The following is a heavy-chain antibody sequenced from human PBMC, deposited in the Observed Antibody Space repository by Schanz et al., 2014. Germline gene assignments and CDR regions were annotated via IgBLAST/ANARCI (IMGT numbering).Heavy chain of an antibody. J-gene: IGHJ4*02. D-gene: IGHD7-27*01. CDR2: INTNTGNP. V-gene: IGHV7-4-1*02. Sequence: QVQLVQSGSELTRPGASVKVSCKASGYNFTTYTMNWVRQAPGQGLEWMGWINTNTGNPTYAQGFTGRFVFSLDTSVSTAYLQISFVKADDTAVFFCARGEANWGQYWGQGTLVTVSS. CDR3: ARGEANWGQY. CDR1: GYNFTTYT.